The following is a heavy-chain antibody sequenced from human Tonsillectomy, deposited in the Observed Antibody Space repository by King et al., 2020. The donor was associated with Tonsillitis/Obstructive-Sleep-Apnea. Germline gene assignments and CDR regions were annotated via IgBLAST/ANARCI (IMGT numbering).Heavy chain of an antibody. Sequence: PLQESGPGLVKPSQTLSLTCTVSGGSISSGGYYWRWIRQHPGKGLEWIGYIYYSGSTYYNPSLKSLVTISVDTSKNQFSLKLSSVTAADTAVYYCARARYSSSWNAFDIWGQGTMVTVSS. CDR3: ARARYSSSWNAFDI. CDR1: GGSISSGGYY. V-gene: IGHV4-31*01. CDR2: IYYSGST. J-gene: IGHJ3*02. D-gene: IGHD6-13*01.